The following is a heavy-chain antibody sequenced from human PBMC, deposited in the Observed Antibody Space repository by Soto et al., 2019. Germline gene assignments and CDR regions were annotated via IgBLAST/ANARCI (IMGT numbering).Heavy chain of an antibody. CDR3: ASLIRGYSYGYDYYYYGMDV. D-gene: IGHD5-18*01. Sequence: PGGSLRLSCAASGFTFSSYSMNWVRQAPGKGLEWVSSISSSSSYIYYADSVKGRFTISRDNAKNSLYLQMNSVRAEDTAVYYCASLIRGYSYGYDYYYYGMDVWGQGTTVTVSS. V-gene: IGHV3-21*01. CDR2: ISSSSSYI. CDR1: GFTFSSYS. J-gene: IGHJ6*02.